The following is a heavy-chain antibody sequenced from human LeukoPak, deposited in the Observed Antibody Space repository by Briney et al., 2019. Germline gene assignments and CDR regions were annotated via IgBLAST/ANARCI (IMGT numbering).Heavy chain of an antibody. CDR2: IKSKTDGGTT. D-gene: IGHD3-10*01. CDR1: GFTFSNAW. V-gene: IGHV3-15*01. CDR3: TTGLWFGRRGY. J-gene: IGHJ4*02. Sequence: GGSLRLSCAASGFTFSNAWMSWVRQAPGKGLEWVGRIKSKTDGGTTDYAAPVKGRFTISRDDSKNTLYLQMNSLKTEGTAVYYCTTGLWFGRRGYWGQGTLVTVSS.